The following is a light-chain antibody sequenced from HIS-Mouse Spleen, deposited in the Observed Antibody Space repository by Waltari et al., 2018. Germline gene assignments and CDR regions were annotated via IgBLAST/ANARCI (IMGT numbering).Light chain of an antibody. J-gene: IGLJ2*01. CDR1: NIGSES. CDR3: QVWDSSSDHVV. CDR2: DDS. V-gene: IGLV3-21*03. Sequence: SYVLTQPPSVSVAPGKTARITWGGNNIGSESVHWYQKKPGQAPVLVVYDDSDRPSGIPERLSGSNSGNTATLTISRVEAGDEADYYCQVWDSSSDHVVFGGGTKLTVL.